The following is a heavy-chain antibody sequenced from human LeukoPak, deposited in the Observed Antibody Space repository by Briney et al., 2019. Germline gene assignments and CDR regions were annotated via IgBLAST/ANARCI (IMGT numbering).Heavy chain of an antibody. CDR1: GGSISSYY. J-gene: IGHJ6*02. Sequence: PSETLSLTCTVSGGSISSYYWSWIRQPPGKGLEWIGYIYYSGSTNYNPSLKSRVTISVDTSKNQFSLKLSSVTAADTAVYYCARDWGLSQKDDIAVALYHYYYGMDVWGQGTTVTVSS. CDR2: IYYSGST. V-gene: IGHV4-59*01. D-gene: IGHD6-19*01. CDR3: ARDWGLSQKDDIAVALYHYYYGMDV.